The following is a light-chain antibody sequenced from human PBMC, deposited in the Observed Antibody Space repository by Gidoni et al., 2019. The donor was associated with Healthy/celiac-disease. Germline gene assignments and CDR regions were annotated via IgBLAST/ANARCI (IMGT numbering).Light chain of an antibody. CDR1: HSVISN. CDR3: QQYNNWPPWT. J-gene: IGKJ1*01. CDR2: GAS. V-gene: IGKV3-15*01. Sequence: EIVLTQSPATLSVSPGERATLTCRASHSVISNLAWYKQKPGQAPRLLIYGASTRATGIPARLSGSGSGREFTLTISSLQSEDVAVYYCQQYNNWPPWTFGEGTKVEIK.